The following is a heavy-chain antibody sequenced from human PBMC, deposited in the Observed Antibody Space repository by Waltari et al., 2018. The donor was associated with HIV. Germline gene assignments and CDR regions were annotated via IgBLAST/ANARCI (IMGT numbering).Heavy chain of an antibody. CDR2: INAGNGNT. Sequence: QVQLVQSGAEVKKPGDSVKVSCKASGYTFTSYAMHWVRQAPGQRLEWMGWINAGNGNTKYSQKFQGRVTITRDTSASTAYMELSSLRSEDTAVYYCARGGVDWYFDLWGRGTLVTVSS. CDR1: GYTFTSYA. V-gene: IGHV1-3*01. D-gene: IGHD2-15*01. J-gene: IGHJ2*01. CDR3: ARGGVDWYFDL.